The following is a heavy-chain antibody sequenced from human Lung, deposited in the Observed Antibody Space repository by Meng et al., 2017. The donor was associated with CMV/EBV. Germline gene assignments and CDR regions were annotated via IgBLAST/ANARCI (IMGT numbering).Heavy chain of an antibody. CDR1: GFTFSFYG. CDR2: IRYDGNNK. Sequence: GESPKISCAASGFTFSFYGLHWVRQAPGKGLEWVAFIRYDGNNKFYADSVKGRFTISRDRSKNTLYLQMNSLRADDTAVYYCAKDLRSLRRFYYYGMDVWGQGTTVXVSS. J-gene: IGHJ6*02. D-gene: IGHD3-3*01. V-gene: IGHV3-30*02. CDR3: AKDLRSLRRFYYYGMDV.